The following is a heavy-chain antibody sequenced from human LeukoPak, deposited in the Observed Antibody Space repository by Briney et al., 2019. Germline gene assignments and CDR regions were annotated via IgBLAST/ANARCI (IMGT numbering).Heavy chain of an antibody. CDR2: IVVGSGYT. CDR1: GSTFITSA. CDR3: ARAIYGSGSSYAFDI. Sequence: SVKVSCKASGSTFITSAVQWVRQARGQRLEWIGWIVVGSGYTSYAQKFQGRVSITWDMSTSTTYMELSSLRSEDTAVYYCARAIYGSGSSYAFDIWGQGTMVTVSS. D-gene: IGHD3-10*01. J-gene: IGHJ3*02. V-gene: IGHV1-58*01.